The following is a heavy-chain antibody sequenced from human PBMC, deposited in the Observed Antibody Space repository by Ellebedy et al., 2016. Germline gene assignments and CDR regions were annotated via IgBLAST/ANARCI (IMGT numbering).Heavy chain of an antibody. J-gene: IGHJ6*02. CDR1: GGSFSGYY. Sequence: SETLSLXCAVYGGSFSGYYWSWIRQPPGKGLEWIGEINHSGSTNYNPSLKSRVTISVDTSKNQFSLKLSSVTAADTAVYYCARGLVTGTTRKRNYYYGMDVWGQGTTVAVSS. CDR3: ARGLVTGTTRKRNYYYGMDV. D-gene: IGHD1-20*01. CDR2: INHSGST. V-gene: IGHV4-34*01.